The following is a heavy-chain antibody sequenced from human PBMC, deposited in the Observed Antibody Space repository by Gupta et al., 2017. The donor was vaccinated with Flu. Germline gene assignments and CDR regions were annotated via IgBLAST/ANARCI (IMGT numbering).Heavy chain of an antibody. D-gene: IGHD5-18*01. Sequence: FSSYSMNWVRQAPGKGMEWVSSISSSSSYIYYADSVKGRFTISRDNAKNSLYLQMNSLRAEDTAVYYCARGYSYGSYYFDYWGQGTLVTVSS. CDR2: ISSSSSYI. CDR1: FSSYS. CDR3: ARGYSYGSYYFDY. J-gene: IGHJ4*02. V-gene: IGHV3-21*01.